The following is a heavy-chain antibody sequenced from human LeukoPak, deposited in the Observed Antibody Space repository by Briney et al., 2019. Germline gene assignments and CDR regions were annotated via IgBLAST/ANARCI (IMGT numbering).Heavy chain of an antibody. J-gene: IGHJ5*02. D-gene: IGHD2-2*01. V-gene: IGHV4-39*07. Sequence: SETLSLTCTVSGGSISSSSYYWGWIRQPPGKGLEWIGSIYYSGSTYYNPSLKSRVTISVDTSKNQFSLKLSSVTAADTAAYYCARDSRFRGLIALVPAAQKTDNWFDPWGQGTLVTVSS. CDR3: ARDSRFRGLIALVPAAQKTDNWFDP. CDR1: GGSISSSSYY. CDR2: IYYSGST.